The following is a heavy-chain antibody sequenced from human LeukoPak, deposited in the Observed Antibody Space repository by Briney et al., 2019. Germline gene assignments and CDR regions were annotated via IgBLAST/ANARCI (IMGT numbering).Heavy chain of an antibody. CDR1: GYTFTSYD. J-gene: IGHJ4*02. CDR2: MNPNSGNT. D-gene: IGHD1-26*01. V-gene: IGHV1-8*01. Sequence: ASVKVSCKASGYTFTSYDINWVRQPTGQGLEWMGWMNPNSGNTGYAQKFQGRVTMTRNTSISTAYMELSSLRSADTAVYYCARGRKVVGAPGARAIPSLRLFDYWGQGTLVTVSS. CDR3: ARGRKVVGAPGARAIPSLRLFDY.